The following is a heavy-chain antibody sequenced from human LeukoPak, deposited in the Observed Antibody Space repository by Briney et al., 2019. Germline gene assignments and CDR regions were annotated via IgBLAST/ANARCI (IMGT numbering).Heavy chain of an antibody. J-gene: IGHJ5*02. CDR1: GFTVSTSA. Sequence: GGSLRLSCSASGFTVSTSAMHWVRQASGKGLEYVSAISSNGGSTYYADSVKGRFTISRDNSKNTLHLQMSSLRAEDTAVYYCVGVRWFGGSNWFDPWGQGTLVTVSS. CDR2: ISSNGGST. CDR3: VGVRWFGGSNWFDP. D-gene: IGHD3-10*01. V-gene: IGHV3-64D*09.